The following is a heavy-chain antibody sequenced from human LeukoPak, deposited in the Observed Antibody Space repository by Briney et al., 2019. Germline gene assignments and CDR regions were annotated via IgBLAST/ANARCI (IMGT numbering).Heavy chain of an antibody. CDR3: ARVSYPLVTTVTTDPDSHDAFDI. V-gene: IGHV4-59*12. D-gene: IGHD4-17*01. CDR2: IYYSGST. Sequence: SETLSLTCTVSGGSISSYYWSWIRQPPGKGLEWIGYIYYSGSTNYNPSLKSRVTISVDKSKNQFSLKLSSVTAADTAVYYCARVSYPLVTTVTTDPDSHDAFDIWGQGTMVTVSS. J-gene: IGHJ3*02. CDR1: GGSISSYY.